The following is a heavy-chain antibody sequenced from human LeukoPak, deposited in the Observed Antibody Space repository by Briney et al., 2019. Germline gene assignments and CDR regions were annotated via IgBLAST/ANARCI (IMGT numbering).Heavy chain of an antibody. CDR1: GGSISSSSYY. V-gene: IGHV4-39*07. D-gene: IGHD3-16*01. CDR2: IYYSGST. J-gene: IGHJ4*02. CDR3: ARHGLGVHYYFDY. Sequence: SETLSLTCTVSGGSISSSSYYWGWIRQPPGKGLEWIGSIYYSGSTYYNPSLKSRVTISVDTSKNQFSLKLSSVTAADTAVYYCARHGLGVHYYFDYWGQGTLVTVSS.